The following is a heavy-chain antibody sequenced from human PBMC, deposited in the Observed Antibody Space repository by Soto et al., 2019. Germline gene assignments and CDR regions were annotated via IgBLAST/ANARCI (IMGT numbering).Heavy chain of an antibody. J-gene: IGHJ4*02. D-gene: IGHD2-2*01. Sequence: EVQVLESGGGLVQPGGSLRLSCAASGFTFSSYAMSWVRQAPGKGLEWVSAISGRTGSTSYADSVKGRFTIARDNSRNTLYLQMNSLRAEDTAVYYCVVHYDYWGQGTLVTVSS. CDR3: VVHYDY. CDR1: GFTFSSYA. V-gene: IGHV3-23*01. CDR2: ISGRTGST.